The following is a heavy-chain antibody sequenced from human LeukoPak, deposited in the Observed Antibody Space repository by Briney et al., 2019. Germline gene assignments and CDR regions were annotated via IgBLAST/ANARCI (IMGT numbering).Heavy chain of an antibody. CDR2: ISISGGST. V-gene: IGHV3-23*01. CDR3: ATLRPPAHMDV. CDR1: GFTFSSYA. Sequence: GESLRLSCAASGFTFSSYAMSWVRRAPGKGLEWVSGISISGGSTYYADSVKGRFTISRDNSKNTLYLQMNSLRAEDTAVYYCATLRPPAHMDVWGQGTTVTVSS. J-gene: IGHJ6*02.